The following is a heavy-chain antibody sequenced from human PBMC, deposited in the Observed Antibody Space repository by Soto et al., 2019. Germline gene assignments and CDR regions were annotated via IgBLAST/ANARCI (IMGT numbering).Heavy chain of an antibody. V-gene: IGHV1-3*01. CDR1: GYTFTSYA. CDR3: ARYLHVTMARGVPTKSNDAFDI. CDR2: INAGNGNT. Sequence: ASVKVSCKASGYTFTSYAMHWVRQAPGQRLEWMGWINAGNGNTKYSQKFQGRVTITRDTSASTAYMELSNLRSEDTAVYYCARYLHVTMARGVPTKSNDAFDIWGQGTMVTVSS. D-gene: IGHD3-10*01. J-gene: IGHJ3*02.